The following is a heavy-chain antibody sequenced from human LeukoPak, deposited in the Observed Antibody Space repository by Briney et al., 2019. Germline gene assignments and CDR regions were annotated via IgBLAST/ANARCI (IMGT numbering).Heavy chain of an antibody. CDR3: ARDPGYGDPDGY. V-gene: IGHV3-66*01. J-gene: IGHJ4*02. D-gene: IGHD4-17*01. CDR2: IYTGGNT. Sequence: ETLSLTCTVSGDSISNYYWSWVRQAPGKGLEWVSVIYTGGNTYYADSVKGRFTISRDKSKNTLYLQMNSLRVEDTAVYFCARDPGYGDPDGYWGQGTLVTVSS. CDR1: GDSISNYY.